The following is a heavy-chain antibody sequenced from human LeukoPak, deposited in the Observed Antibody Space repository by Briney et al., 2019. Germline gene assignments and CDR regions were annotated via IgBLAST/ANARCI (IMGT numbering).Heavy chain of an antibody. Sequence: GGSLRLSCAASGFTFSSYSMNWVRQAPGKGLERVSSISSSSSYIYYADSVKGRFTISRDNAKNSLYLQMNSLRAEDTAVYYCARASYDSSGKSYYYMDVWGKGTTVTVSS. D-gene: IGHD3-22*01. V-gene: IGHV3-21*01. CDR1: GFTFSSYS. CDR3: ARASYDSSGKSYYYMDV. CDR2: ISSSSSYI. J-gene: IGHJ6*03.